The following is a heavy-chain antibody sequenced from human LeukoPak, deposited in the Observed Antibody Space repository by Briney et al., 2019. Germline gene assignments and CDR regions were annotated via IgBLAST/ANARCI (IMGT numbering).Heavy chain of an antibody. V-gene: IGHV3-53*01. CDR2: THSSGGT. CDR3: IVFGDSNH. J-gene: IGHJ5*02. CDR1: GFTFSSYW. Sequence: PGGSLRLSCAASGFTFSSYWMNWVRQAPGKGLEWVSATHSSGGTYYADSVKGRFTISRDTSKNTLYLQINSLSVEDTAVYFCIVFGDSNHWGQGTLVTVSS. D-gene: IGHD4-17*01.